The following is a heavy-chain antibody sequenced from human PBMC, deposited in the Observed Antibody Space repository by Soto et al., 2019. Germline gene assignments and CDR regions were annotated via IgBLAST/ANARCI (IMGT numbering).Heavy chain of an antibody. Sequence: GGSLRLSCSASGFTFSSYAMHWVRQAPGRGLEWVAVISYDGSNKYYADSVKGRFTISRDNSKNTLYLQMNSLRAEDTAVYYCARDGPPTESYYYYYGMDVWGQGTTVTVSS. CDR1: GFTFSSYA. CDR2: ISYDGSNK. J-gene: IGHJ6*02. V-gene: IGHV3-30-3*01. CDR3: ARDGPPTESYYYYYGMDV.